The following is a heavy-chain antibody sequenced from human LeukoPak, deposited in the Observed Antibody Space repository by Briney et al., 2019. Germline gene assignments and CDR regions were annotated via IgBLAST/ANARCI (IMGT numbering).Heavy chain of an antibody. J-gene: IGHJ4*02. CDR2: FDPEDGET. Sequence: ASVKVSRKVSGYALTELSMHWVRQAPGKGLEWMGGFDPEDGETIYAQKFQGRVTMTEDTSTDTAYMELSSLRSEDTAVYYCATVTFERGYSYGFDYWGQGTLVTVSS. V-gene: IGHV1-24*01. CDR3: ATVTFERGYSYGFDY. D-gene: IGHD5-18*01. CDR1: GYALTELS.